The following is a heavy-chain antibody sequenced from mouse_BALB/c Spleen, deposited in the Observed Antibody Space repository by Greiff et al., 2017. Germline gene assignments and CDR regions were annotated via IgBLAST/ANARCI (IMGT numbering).Heavy chain of an antibody. CDR1: GFNIKDTY. Sequence: VQLQQSGAELVKPGASVKLSCTASGFNIKDTYMHWVKQRPEQGLEWIGRIDPANGNTKYDPKFQGKATITADTSSNTAYLQLSSLTSEDTAVYYCARSDGYPAWFAYWGQGTLVTVSA. V-gene: IGHV14-3*02. CDR3: ARSDGYPAWFAY. D-gene: IGHD2-3*01. CDR2: IDPANGNT. J-gene: IGHJ3*01.